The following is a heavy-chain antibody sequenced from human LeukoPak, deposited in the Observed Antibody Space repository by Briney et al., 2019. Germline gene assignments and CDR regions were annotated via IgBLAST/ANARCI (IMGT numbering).Heavy chain of an antibody. Sequence: GGSLRLSCAASGLTVSSNYVSWVRQAPGKGLEWVSVIYSGGSTYYADSVRGRFTISRDNTKNSLYLQMNSLRAEDTAVYYCARGTYSGNDYYLDRWGQGTLVIVSS. J-gene: IGHJ4*02. CDR2: IYSGGST. CDR3: ARGTYSGNDYYLDR. CDR1: GLTVSSNY. D-gene: IGHD5-12*01. V-gene: IGHV3-66*01.